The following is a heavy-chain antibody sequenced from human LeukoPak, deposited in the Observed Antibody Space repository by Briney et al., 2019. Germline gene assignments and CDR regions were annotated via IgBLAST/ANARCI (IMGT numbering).Heavy chain of an antibody. V-gene: IGHV3-23*01. CDR2: ISGSGGST. CDR1: GFTFSSYA. J-gene: IGHJ3*02. CDR3: AKFGPDNMVRGVIDAFDI. Sequence: GGSLRLSCAASGFTFSSYAMSWVRQAPGKGLEWVSAISGSGGSTYYADSVKGRFTIYRDNSKNTLYLQMNSLRAEDTAVYYCAKFGPDNMVRGVIDAFDIWGQGTMVTVSS. D-gene: IGHD3-10*01.